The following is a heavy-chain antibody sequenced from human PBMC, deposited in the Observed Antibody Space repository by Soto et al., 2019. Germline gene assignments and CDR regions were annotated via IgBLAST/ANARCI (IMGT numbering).Heavy chain of an antibody. CDR2: IIPILGIA. D-gene: IGHD3-22*01. V-gene: IGHV1-69*04. J-gene: IGHJ3*02. Sequence: GASVKVSCKASGYTFTTYGISWVRQAPGQGLEWMGRIIPILGIANYAQKFQGRVTITADKSTSTAYMELSSLRSEDTAVYFCSRGHSSGPFNPGHWNAFDIWGQGTMVTVSS. CDR1: GYTFTTYG. CDR3: SRGHSSGPFNPGHWNAFDI.